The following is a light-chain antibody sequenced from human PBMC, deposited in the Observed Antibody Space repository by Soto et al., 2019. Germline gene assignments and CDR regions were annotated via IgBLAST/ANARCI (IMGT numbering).Light chain of an antibody. CDR3: QQFDTLIT. Sequence: DIHMTQSPSSLSASVGHRFTITCQASQDISFFLNWYQQKPGKAPKLLIYDASILQAGVPSSFSGGASGTDFPFTISRLTPEDAATYYCQQFDTLITFGHGTRLEIK. J-gene: IGKJ5*01. CDR2: DAS. V-gene: IGKV1-33*01. CDR1: QDISFF.